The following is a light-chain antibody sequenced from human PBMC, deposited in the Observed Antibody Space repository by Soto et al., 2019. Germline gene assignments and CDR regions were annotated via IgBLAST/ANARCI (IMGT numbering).Light chain of an antibody. CDR2: AAS. CDR3: QQYNDYIT. CDR1: QSISTW. J-gene: IGKJ5*01. V-gene: IGKV1-5*01. Sequence: PSPSPPSSSFGERVTITCRASQSISTWLAWYQQKPGKAPKLLIYAASTLENGVPTRFSGTGSETEFTLTVSSLQPDDSATYYCQQYNDYITFGQGTRLEI.